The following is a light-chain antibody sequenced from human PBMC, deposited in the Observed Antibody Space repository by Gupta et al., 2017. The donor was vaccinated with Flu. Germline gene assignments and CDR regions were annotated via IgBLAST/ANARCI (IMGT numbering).Light chain of an antibody. V-gene: IGLV2-8*01. CDR1: SSDVGGYDY. CDR3: TSYGGSNNFVL. J-gene: IGLJ2*01. CDR2: EVT. Sequence: QSALTQPPSASGSPGQSVTVSCTGTSSDVGGYDYVSWYQQHPGKAPNLMIYEVTKRPSGVPDRFSGSKSGNTASLTVSGLQAEDEADYYCTSYGGSNNFVLFGGGTKLTVL.